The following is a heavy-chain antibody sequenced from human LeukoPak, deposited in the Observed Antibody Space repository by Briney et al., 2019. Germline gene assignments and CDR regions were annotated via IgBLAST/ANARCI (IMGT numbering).Heavy chain of an antibody. V-gene: IGHV4-30-2*01. CDR1: GGSISSGGYS. CDR3: ASVDTAMVKFDY. Sequence: SQTLSLTCAVSGGSISSGGYSWSWIRQPPGKGLEWIGYIYHSGSTYYNPSLKSRVTISVDRSKNQFSLKLSSVTAADTAVYYCASVDTAMVKFDYWGQGTLVTVSS. J-gene: IGHJ4*02. D-gene: IGHD5-18*01. CDR2: IYHSGST.